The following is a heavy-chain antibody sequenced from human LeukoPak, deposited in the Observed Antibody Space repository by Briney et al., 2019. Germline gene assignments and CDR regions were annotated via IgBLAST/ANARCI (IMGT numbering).Heavy chain of an antibody. CDR1: GFTFTSSA. J-gene: IGHJ4*02. Sequence: SVKVSCKASGFTFTSSAMQWVRQARGQHLERIGWIVVGSGNTNYAQKFQERVTITRDMSTSTAYMELSSLRSEDTAVYYCAAVIDSGSYYVADYWGQGTLVTVSS. CDR3: AAVIDSGSYYVADY. D-gene: IGHD1-26*01. V-gene: IGHV1-58*02. CDR2: IVVGSGNT.